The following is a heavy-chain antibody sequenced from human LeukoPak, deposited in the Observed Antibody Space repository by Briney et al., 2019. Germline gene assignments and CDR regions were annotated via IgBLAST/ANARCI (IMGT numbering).Heavy chain of an antibody. Sequence: GGSLRLSCAASRFTFSSYAMSWVRQAPGKGLEWVSYISSSGSTIYYADSVKGRFTISRDNAKNSLYLQMNSLRAEDTAVYHCARAYSSSWYVDYWGQGTLVTVSS. D-gene: IGHD6-13*01. CDR3: ARAYSSSWYVDY. CDR1: RFTFSSYA. CDR2: ISSSGSTI. J-gene: IGHJ4*02. V-gene: IGHV3-48*04.